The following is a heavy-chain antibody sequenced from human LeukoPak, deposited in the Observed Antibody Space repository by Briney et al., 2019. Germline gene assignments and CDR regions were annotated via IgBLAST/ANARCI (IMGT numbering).Heavy chain of an antibody. V-gene: IGHV4-30-4*01. D-gene: IGHD4-23*01. J-gene: IGHJ3*02. CDR1: GGSISSGDYY. CDR3: ARERTVDPAFDI. CDR2: IYYSGST. Sequence: PSETLSLTCTVSGGSISSGDYYWSWIRQPPGKGLEWIGYIYYSGSTYYNPSLKSRVTISVDTSKNQFSLKLSSVTAADTAVYYCARERTVDPAFDIWGQGTMVTVSS.